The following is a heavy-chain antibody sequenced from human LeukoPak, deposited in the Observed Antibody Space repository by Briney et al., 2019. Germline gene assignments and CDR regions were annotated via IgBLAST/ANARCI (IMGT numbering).Heavy chain of an antibody. D-gene: IGHD6-13*01. CDR3: ARTNIGPAGSWFDP. V-gene: IGHV4-61*02. CDR1: GGSISSGSYY. J-gene: IGHJ5*02. Sequence: SETLSLTCTVSGGSISSGSYYWSWIRQPAGKGLEWIGRIYTSGSTNYNPSLKSRVTISVDTSKKQLSLQLSSVTAADTAVYYCARTNIGPAGSWFDPWGQGTLVTVSS. CDR2: IYTSGST.